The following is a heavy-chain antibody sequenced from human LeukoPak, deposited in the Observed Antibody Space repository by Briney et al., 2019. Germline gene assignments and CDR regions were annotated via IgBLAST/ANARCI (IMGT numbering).Heavy chain of an antibody. D-gene: IGHD2-2*01. J-gene: IGHJ6*02. Sequence: SETLSLTCAVYGGSFRGYYWSWIRQPPGKGLEWIGEINHSGSTNYNPSLKSRVTISVDTSKNQFSLKLSSVTAADTAVYYCARGIVVVPAARKGYYGMDVWGQGTTVTVSS. CDR3: ARGIVVVPAARKGYYGMDV. CDR2: INHSGST. CDR1: GGSFRGYY. V-gene: IGHV4-34*01.